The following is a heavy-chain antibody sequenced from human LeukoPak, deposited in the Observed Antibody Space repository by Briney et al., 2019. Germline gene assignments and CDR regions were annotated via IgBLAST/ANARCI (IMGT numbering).Heavy chain of an antibody. CDR1: GGSISSSSYY. CDR3: ARDRFYGGAVAPIDY. Sequence: SETLSLTCTVSGGSISSSSYYWGWIRQPPGKGLEWIGSIYYSGSTYYNPSLKSRVTISVDTSKNQFSLKLSSVTAADTAVYYCARDRFYGGAVAPIDYWGQGTLVTVSS. J-gene: IGHJ4*02. V-gene: IGHV4-39*07. CDR2: IYYSGST. D-gene: IGHD4/OR15-4a*01.